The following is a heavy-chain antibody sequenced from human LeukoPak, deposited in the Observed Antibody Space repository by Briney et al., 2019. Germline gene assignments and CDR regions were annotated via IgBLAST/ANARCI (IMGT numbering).Heavy chain of an antibody. CDR2: IIPIVGTA. CDR3: ARGPVSGIAACPVHNFDY. V-gene: IGHV1-69*05. D-gene: IGHD6-6*01. CDR1: GGTFSSYA. J-gene: IGHJ4*02. Sequence: SVKVSCKASGGTFSSYAISWVRQAPGQGLEWMGGIIPIVGTANYAQKFQGRVTITTDESTNTAYMELSILRSEDTAGYYCARGPVSGIAACPVHNFDYWGQGTLVTVSS.